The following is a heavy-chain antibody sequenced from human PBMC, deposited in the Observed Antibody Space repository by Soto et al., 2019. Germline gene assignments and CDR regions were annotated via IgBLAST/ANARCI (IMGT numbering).Heavy chain of an antibody. Sequence: PSETLSLTCTVSGGSISSYYWSWIRQPPGKGLEWIGYIYYSGSTNYNPSLKSRVTISVDTSKNQFSLKLSSVTAADTAVYYCARVGEVSRWGPTLGWFDPWGQGSLVTVSS. V-gene: IGHV4-59*01. CDR1: GGSISSYY. CDR3: ARVGEVSRWGPTLGWFDP. CDR2: IYYSGST. J-gene: IGHJ5*02. D-gene: IGHD2-21*01.